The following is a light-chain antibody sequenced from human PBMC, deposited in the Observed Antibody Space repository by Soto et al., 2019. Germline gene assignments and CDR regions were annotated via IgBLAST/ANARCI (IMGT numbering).Light chain of an antibody. CDR2: DAS. V-gene: IGKV1-33*01. CDR1: QNISNY. J-gene: IGKJ5*01. Sequence: EIQMTQSPSSLSASVGDNDTITRQASQNISNYLNWYQQKLGKAPRLLIYDASNLETGVPSRFSGIGSGTDFTFTISSLQPEDIATYYCQQYSHLITFGQGTRLEIK. CDR3: QQYSHLIT.